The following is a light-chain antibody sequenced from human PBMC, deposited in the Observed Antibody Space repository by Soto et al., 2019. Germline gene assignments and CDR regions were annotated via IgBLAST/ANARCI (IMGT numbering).Light chain of an antibody. J-gene: IGKJ5*01. Sequence: DIQMSQSPSSLSVSVGDRVTITCRAAESISRHLNCYQQKPGSAPDLLIYVASTLQNGVPSRFTGSGSGTEFTLTITGLQLEDFATYYCQQDYSTLATFGQGTRLEIK. CDR2: VAS. CDR3: QQDYSTLAT. V-gene: IGKV1-39*01. CDR1: ESISRH.